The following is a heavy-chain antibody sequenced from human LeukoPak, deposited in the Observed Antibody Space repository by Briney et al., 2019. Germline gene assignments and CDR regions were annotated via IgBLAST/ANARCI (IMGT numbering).Heavy chain of an antibody. CDR2: IYTSGST. J-gene: IGHJ6*02. CDR3: ARLASTALNSYYYYYYGMDV. CDR1: GGSISTTTYY. Sequence: SETLSLTCTVSGGSISTTTYYWGWIRQPPGKGLEWIGYIYTSGSTNYNPSLKSRVTISVDTSKNQFSLKLSSVTAVDTAVYYCARLASTALNSYYYYYYGMDVWGQGTTVTASS. D-gene: IGHD3-16*01. V-gene: IGHV4-61*05.